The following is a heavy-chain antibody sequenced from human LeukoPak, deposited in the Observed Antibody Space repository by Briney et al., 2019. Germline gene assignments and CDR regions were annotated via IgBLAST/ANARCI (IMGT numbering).Heavy chain of an antibody. D-gene: IGHD1-7*01. V-gene: IGHV1-18*01. CDR3: ARGGEWNYAFDL. Sequence: EASVKVSCKASGYTFTSYGISWVRQAPGQGLEWMGWISGYGNTKYTQKFQGRLTMTTDTYTNTVNMELRSLRSDDAAVYYRARGGEWNYAFDLWGQGTVVTVSA. CDR2: ISGYGNT. CDR1: GYTFTSYG. J-gene: IGHJ3*01.